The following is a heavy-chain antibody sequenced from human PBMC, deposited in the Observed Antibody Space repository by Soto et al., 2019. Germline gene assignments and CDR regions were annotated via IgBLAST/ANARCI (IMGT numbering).Heavy chain of an antibody. CDR3: VRGSPRPLIAARYFDY. Sequence: GGSLRLSCAASGFTFDDYAMHWVRQAPGKGLEWVSGLSWNSGSIGYADSVKGRFTISRDNAKNSLYLQMNSLRIEDTAVYYCVRGSPRPLIAARYFDYWGQGTLVTVS. CDR1: GFTFDDYA. J-gene: IGHJ4*02. V-gene: IGHV3-9*01. D-gene: IGHD6-6*01. CDR2: LSWNSGSI.